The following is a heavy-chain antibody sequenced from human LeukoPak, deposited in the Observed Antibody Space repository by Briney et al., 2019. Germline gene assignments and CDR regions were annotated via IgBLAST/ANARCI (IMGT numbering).Heavy chain of an antibody. J-gene: IGHJ3*02. D-gene: IGHD5-24*01. CDR3: ARHRAEMATITDDAFDM. V-gene: IGHV4-31*03. CDR1: GGSISSGGYY. CDR2: IYYSGNT. Sequence: SAPLSLPCPVSGGSISSGGYYWTWIRQHPGKGLEWIGYIYYSGNTYYNPSLKSRVTISIDTSKNQFSLRLSSVTAADTAVFYCARHRAEMATITDDAFDMWGQGTMVTVSS.